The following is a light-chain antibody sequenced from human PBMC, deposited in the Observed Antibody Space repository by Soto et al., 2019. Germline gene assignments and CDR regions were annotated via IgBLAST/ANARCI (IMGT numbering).Light chain of an antibody. CDR2: GAS. CDR1: QSVSSR. Sequence: EIVLTQSPGNLSSSPGERATLPCRASQSVSSRLAWYQQKPGQAPRLLISGASSRATGIPDRFSGSGSATDFTLTISRLEPEDFAMYFCQQFGSSPSITFGQGTRLEIK. V-gene: IGKV3-20*01. CDR3: QQFGSSPSIT. J-gene: IGKJ5*01.